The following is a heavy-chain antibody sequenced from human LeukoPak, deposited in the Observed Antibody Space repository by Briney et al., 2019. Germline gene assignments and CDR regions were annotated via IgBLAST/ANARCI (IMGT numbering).Heavy chain of an antibody. CDR1: GFTFSSYG. Sequence: PGGSLRLSCAASGFTFSSYGMHWVRQAPGKGLEWVAVIWYDGSNKYYADSVKGRFTISRDNSKNTLYLQMNSLRAEDTAVYYCARDFDPLGTPGKAIVVPAAILDYYYGMDVWGQGTTVTVSS. CDR2: IWYDGSNK. J-gene: IGHJ6*02. V-gene: IGHV3-33*01. D-gene: IGHD2-2*02. CDR3: ARDFDPLGTPGKAIVVPAAILDYYYGMDV.